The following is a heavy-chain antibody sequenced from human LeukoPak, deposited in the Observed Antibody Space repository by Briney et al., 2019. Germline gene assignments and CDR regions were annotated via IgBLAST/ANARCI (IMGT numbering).Heavy chain of an antibody. CDR2: ISWDGGST. CDR3: AKDMARYSSSLYMDV. D-gene: IGHD6-13*01. J-gene: IGHJ6*04. CDR1: GFTFDDYA. Sequence: GGSLRLSRAASGFTFDDYAMHWVRQAPGKGLEWVSLISWDGGSTYYADSVKGRFTISRDNSKNSLYLQMNSLRAEDTALYYCAKDMARYSSSLYMDVWGKGTTVTVSS. V-gene: IGHV3-43D*04.